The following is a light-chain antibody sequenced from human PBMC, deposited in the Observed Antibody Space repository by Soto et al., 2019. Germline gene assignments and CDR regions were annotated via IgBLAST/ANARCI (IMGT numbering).Light chain of an antibody. V-gene: IGLV2-8*01. J-gene: IGLJ2*01. CDR3: CSYVGSRSFVV. CDR1: SSDVGGYDY. CDR2: EVS. Sequence: QSALTQPPSASGSPGQSVTISCTGTSSDVGGYDYVSWYQHHPGKAPKLMIYEVSNRPSGVPDRFSGSKSGNTASLTVSGLQAEDETNYYYCSYVGSRSFVVFGGGTKLTVL.